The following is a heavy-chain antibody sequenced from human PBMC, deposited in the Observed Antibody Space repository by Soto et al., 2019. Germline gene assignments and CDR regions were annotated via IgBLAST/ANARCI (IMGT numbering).Heavy chain of an antibody. V-gene: IGHV4-61*08. Sequence: PSETLTPAYGFSGGSVTSGGYPWSSTRLPPGKRLELIWYIYSSGSTTYHPSLKSRVTISVVTSKNQFSLKLSSLTAADTAVYYCARGPSGSYWNYYYYYGMDVWGQGTTVTVS. CDR2: IYSSGST. D-gene: IGHD1-26*01. J-gene: IGHJ6*02. CDR3: ARGPSGSYWNYYYYYGMDV. CDR1: GGSVTSGGYP.